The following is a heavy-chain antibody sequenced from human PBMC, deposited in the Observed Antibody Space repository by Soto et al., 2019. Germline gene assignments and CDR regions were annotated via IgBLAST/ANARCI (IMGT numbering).Heavy chain of an antibody. J-gene: IGHJ3*02. CDR3: AKSLPRYYYDSSGYYYPGAFDI. Sequence: LRLSCAASGFTFSSYAMSWVRQAPGKGLEWVSAICGSGGSTYYADSVKGRFTISRDNSKNTLYLQMNSLRAEDTAVYYCAKSLPRYYYDSSGYYYPGAFDIWGQGTMVTVSS. V-gene: IGHV3-23*01. CDR1: GFTFSSYA. CDR2: ICGSGGST. D-gene: IGHD3-22*01.